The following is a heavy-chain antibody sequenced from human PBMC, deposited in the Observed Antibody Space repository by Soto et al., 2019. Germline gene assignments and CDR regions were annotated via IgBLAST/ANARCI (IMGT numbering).Heavy chain of an antibody. Sequence: PGESLKISCTGVGYSFTSYWIGWGRQMPGKGLEWMGIIYPGDSDTRYSPSFQGQVTISADKSITTAYLQWSGLKASDTAMYYCARGYCTTTICDPWFDPWGQGTLVTVSS. CDR3: ARGYCTTTICDPWFDP. CDR2: IYPGDSDT. V-gene: IGHV5-51*01. D-gene: IGHD2-2*01. J-gene: IGHJ5*02. CDR1: GYSFTSYW.